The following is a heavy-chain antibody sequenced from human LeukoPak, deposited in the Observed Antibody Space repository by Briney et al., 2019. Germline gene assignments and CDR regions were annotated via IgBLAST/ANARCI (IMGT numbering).Heavy chain of an antibody. D-gene: IGHD1-7*01. Sequence: GRSLRLSCAASGFTFSSYEMNWVRQAPGKGLEWVSYISSSGSTIYYAHSVKGRFTISRDNAKNSLYLQMNSLRAEDTAVYYCARSPPLELNYYYGMDVWGQGTTVTVCS. J-gene: IGHJ6*02. V-gene: IGHV3-48*03. CDR1: GFTFSSYE. CDR2: ISSSGSTI. CDR3: ARSPPLELNYYYGMDV.